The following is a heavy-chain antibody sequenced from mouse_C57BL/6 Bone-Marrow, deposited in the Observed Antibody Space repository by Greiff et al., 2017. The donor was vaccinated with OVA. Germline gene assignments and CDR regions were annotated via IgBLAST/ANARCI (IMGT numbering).Heavy chain of an antibody. CDR2: IDPETGGT. Sequence: VQLQQSGAELVRPGASVTLSCKASGYTFTDYEMHWVKQTPVHGLEWIGAIDPETGGTAYNQKFKGQAILTVDKSSSTAYMQLRSLTSEDSAVYYCTSDPHYYGSFAYWGQGTLVTVSA. CDR3: TSDPHYYGSFAY. D-gene: IGHD1-1*01. CDR1: GYTFTDYE. V-gene: IGHV1-15*01. J-gene: IGHJ3*01.